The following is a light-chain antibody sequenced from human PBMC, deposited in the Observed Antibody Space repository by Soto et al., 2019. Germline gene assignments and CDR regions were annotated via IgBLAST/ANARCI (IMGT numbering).Light chain of an antibody. CDR2: DVS. V-gene: IGLV2-14*03. J-gene: IGLJ1*01. CDR1: SSDVGGYNY. Sequence: QYALTQPASVSGSPGQSITISCTGTSSDVGGYNYVSWYQHHPGKAPKLMIYDVSNRPSGVSTRFSGSKSGNTASLTISGLQADDEADYFCSSYTSSSTFVFGTGTKLTVL. CDR3: SSYTSSSTFV.